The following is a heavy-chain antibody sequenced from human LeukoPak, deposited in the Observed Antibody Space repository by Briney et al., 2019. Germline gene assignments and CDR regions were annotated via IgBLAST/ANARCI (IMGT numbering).Heavy chain of an antibody. Sequence: SETLSLTCTVSGGSLTNYYWSWIRQPPGKGLDWIGHIYYSGSTNYNPSLKSRVTISLDTSKNQFSLKVISVTAADTAVYYCARDLLSWEPEPTYYFDYWGQGTLVTVSS. J-gene: IGHJ4*02. CDR1: GGSLTNYY. D-gene: IGHD1-26*01. CDR2: IYYSGST. CDR3: ARDLLSWEPEPTYYFDY. V-gene: IGHV4-59*01.